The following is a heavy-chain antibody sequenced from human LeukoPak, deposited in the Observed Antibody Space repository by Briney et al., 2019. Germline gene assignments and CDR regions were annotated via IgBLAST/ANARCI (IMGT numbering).Heavy chain of an antibody. CDR1: GFTFSSYG. CDR3: AKEAVTSYYYYGMDV. V-gene: IGHV3-30*18. CDR2: ISYDGSNK. J-gene: IGHJ6*02. Sequence: GGSLRLSCAASGFTFSSYGMHWVRQAPGKGLEWVAVISYDGSNKYYADSVKGRFTISRDNSKNTLYLQMNSLRAEDTAVYCCAKEAVTSYYYYGMDVWGQGTTVTVSS. D-gene: IGHD4-17*01.